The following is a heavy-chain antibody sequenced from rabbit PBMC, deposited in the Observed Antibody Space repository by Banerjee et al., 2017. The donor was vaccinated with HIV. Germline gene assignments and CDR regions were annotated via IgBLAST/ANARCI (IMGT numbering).Heavy chain of an antibody. V-gene: IGHV1S40*01. CDR1: GIDFSSGYD. CDR2: IYTGSYST. Sequence: QQLEESGGGLVKPGGTLTLTCKASGIDFSSGYDACWVRQAPGKGLEWIGCIYTGSYSTDYASWAKGRFTISKTSSTTVTLQMTSLTAADTATYFCARDGSGWGANFNLWGQGTLVTVS. D-gene: IGHD4-1*01. J-gene: IGHJ4*01. CDR3: ARDGSGWGANFNL.